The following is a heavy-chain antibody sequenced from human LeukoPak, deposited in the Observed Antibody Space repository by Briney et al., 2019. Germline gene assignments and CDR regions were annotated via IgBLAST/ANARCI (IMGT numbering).Heavy chain of an antibody. CDR1: GYTFTSYG. Sequence: ASVKVSCKASGYTFTSYGINWVRQAPGQGLEWMGWISAYNGNTNYSQKLQGRVTMTTDTSTSTAYMELRSLRSDDTAVYYCAREGYCSSTSCPYYYYYGMDVWGQGTTVTVSS. D-gene: IGHD2-2*01. V-gene: IGHV1-18*01. CDR3: AREGYCSSTSCPYYYYYGMDV. CDR2: ISAYNGNT. J-gene: IGHJ6*02.